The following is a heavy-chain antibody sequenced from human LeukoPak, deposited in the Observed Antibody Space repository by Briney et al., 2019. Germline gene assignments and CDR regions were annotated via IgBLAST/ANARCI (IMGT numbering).Heavy chain of an antibody. V-gene: IGHV3-30-3*01. Sequence: GGSLRLSCAASGFTFSSYAMHWVRQAPGKGLEWVAVISYDGSNKYYADSVKGRFTISRDNSKNTLYLQMSSLRSEDTAVYYCASHNLDGVPAAIHYYYYYMDVWGKGTTVTVSS. J-gene: IGHJ6*03. D-gene: IGHD2-2*01. CDR3: ASHNLDGVPAAIHYYYYYMDV. CDR1: GFTFSSYA. CDR2: ISYDGSNK.